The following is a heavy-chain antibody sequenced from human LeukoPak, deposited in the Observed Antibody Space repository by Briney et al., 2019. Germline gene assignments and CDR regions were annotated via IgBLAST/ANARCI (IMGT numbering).Heavy chain of an antibody. CDR1: GVCFSGYY. CDR2: INHSGST. J-gene: IGHJ6*02. Sequence: PSETLSLTCAVYGVCFSGYYWSWIRQPPGKGLEWIGEINHSGSTNYNPSLKSRVTISVDTSKNQFSLKLSSVTAADTAVYYCARATTVTYYYYYGMDVWGQGTTVTVSS. D-gene: IGHD4-17*01. CDR3: ARATTVTYYYYYGMDV. V-gene: IGHV4-34*01.